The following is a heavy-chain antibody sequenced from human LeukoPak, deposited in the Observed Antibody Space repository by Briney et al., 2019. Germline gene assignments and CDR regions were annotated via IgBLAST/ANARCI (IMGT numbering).Heavy chain of an antibody. V-gene: IGHV3-30*03. CDR3: ARDGGSGADY. J-gene: IGHJ4*02. CDR2: ISYDGSNK. D-gene: IGHD3-16*01. CDR1: GFTFSSYG. Sequence: GGSLRLSCAASGFTFSSYGMHWVRQAPGKGLEWVAVISYDGSNKYYADSVKDRFTISRDNAKNSLYLQMNSLRAEDTAVYYCARDGGSGADYWGQGTLVSVSS.